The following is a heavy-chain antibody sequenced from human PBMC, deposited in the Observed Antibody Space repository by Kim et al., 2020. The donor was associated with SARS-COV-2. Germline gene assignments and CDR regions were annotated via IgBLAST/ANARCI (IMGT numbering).Heavy chain of an antibody. V-gene: IGHV3-53*01. CDR1: GFTVSSNY. Sequence: GGSLRLSCAASGFTVSSNYMSWVRQAPGKGLEWVSVIYSGGSTYYADSVKGRFTISRHNSKNTLYLQMNSLRAEDTAVYYCARVGYCSSTSCDSYYYYGMDVWGQGTTVTVSS. J-gene: IGHJ6*02. CDR3: ARVGYCSSTSCDSYYYYGMDV. D-gene: IGHD2-2*02. CDR2: IYSGGST.